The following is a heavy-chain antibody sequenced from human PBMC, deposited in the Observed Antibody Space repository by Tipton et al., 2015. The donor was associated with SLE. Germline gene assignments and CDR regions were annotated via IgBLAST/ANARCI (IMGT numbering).Heavy chain of an antibody. CDR1: GFTFSSYG. Sequence: SLRLSCAASGFTFSSYGMHWVRQAPGKGLEWVAVIWSDGSNKYYVDSVKGRFTISRGNAKNSLYLQMNSLRAEDTALYYCAKEYSSSWYERYFDYWGQGPLVTVSS. V-gene: IGHV3-33*03. J-gene: IGHJ4*02. CDR3: AKEYSSSWYERYFDY. CDR2: IWSDGSNK. D-gene: IGHD6-13*01.